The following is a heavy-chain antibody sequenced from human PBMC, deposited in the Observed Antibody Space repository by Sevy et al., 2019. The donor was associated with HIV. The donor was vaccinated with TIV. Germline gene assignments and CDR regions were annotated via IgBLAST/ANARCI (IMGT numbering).Heavy chain of an antibody. CDR3: ARHISRDFWSQSYYYGMDV. J-gene: IGHJ6*02. V-gene: IGHV4-39*01. Sequence: SETLSLTCTVSGGSISSSSYYWGWIRQPPGKGLEWIGRIYYGGGTYYNPSLRSRVTISVGTSKNQFSLKLSSVTAADTAVYYCARHISRDFWSQSYYYGMDVWGQGTTVTVSS. CDR2: IYYGGGT. D-gene: IGHD3-3*01. CDR1: GGSISSSSYY.